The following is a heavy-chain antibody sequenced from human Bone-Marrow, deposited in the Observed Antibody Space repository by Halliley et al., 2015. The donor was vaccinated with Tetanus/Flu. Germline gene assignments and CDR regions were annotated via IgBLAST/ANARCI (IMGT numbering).Heavy chain of an antibody. CDR3: ARGGVVVVAAIPWFEP. J-gene: IGHJ5*02. CDR1: GGSISSNNW. CDR2: IYHTGST. V-gene: IGHV4-4*02. Sequence: TLSLTCVVSGGSISSNNWWGWVRQPPGKGLEWIGEIYHTGSTSYNPSLRSRVTVLVDRSKNEFSLNLNSVTAADTAVYYCARGGVVVVAAIPWFEPWGQGTLVTVSS. D-gene: IGHD2-15*01.